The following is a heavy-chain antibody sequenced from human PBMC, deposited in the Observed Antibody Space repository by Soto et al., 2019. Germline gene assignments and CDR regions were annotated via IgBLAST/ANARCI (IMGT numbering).Heavy chain of an antibody. CDR1: GFTFSPFSSYG. V-gene: IGHV3-30*18. J-gene: IGHJ6*02. CDR3: AKDIALVRGVIIDLDV. CDR2: ISYDGDNK. Sequence: GSLRLSCAASGFTFSPFSSYGMHWVRQAPGKGLEWVALISYDGDNKYYGDSVKGRFTISRDNSKNTLYLQMNSLRAEDTAVYYCAKDIALVRGVIIDLDVWGQGTTVTVSS. D-gene: IGHD3-10*01.